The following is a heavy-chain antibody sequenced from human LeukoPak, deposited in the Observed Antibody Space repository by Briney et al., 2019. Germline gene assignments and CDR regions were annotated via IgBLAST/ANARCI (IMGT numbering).Heavy chain of an antibody. J-gene: IGHJ4*02. CDR2: ISSSSSYI. D-gene: IGHD3-22*01. CDR1: GFNFSSYS. V-gene: IGHV3-21*01. CDR3: ARVLWYSIGF. Sequence: GGSLRLSCAASGFNFSSYSMNWVRQAPGKGLEWVSSISSSSSYIYYADSVKGRFTISRDNAKNSLYPQMNSLRAEDPAVYYCARVLWYSIGFWGQGTLVTVSS.